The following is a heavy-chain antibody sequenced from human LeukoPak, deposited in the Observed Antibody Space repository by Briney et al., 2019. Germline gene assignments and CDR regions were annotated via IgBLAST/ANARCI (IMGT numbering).Heavy chain of an antibody. J-gene: IGHJ4*02. CDR3: TSFYYFDSSGSPFDY. Sequence: PGRSLRLSCTASGFTFGDYALNWFRQAPGKGLEWVGFIRSKAYGGTTEYAASVKGRFIISRDDSKSIAYLQMNSLNTEDTAVYYCTSFYYFDSSGSPFDYWGQGTLVTVSS. D-gene: IGHD3-22*01. V-gene: IGHV3-49*03. CDR2: IRSKAYGGTT. CDR1: GFTFGDYA.